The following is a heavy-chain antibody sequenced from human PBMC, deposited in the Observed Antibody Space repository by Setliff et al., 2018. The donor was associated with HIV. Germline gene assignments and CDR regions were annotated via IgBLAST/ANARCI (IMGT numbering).Heavy chain of an antibody. CDR2: IGGHGDGST. V-gene: IGHV3-23*01. CDR3: AKCGGTCWHNFFGP. D-gene: IGHD2-15*01. J-gene: IGHJ5*02. CDR1: GFTFSTYA. Sequence: GGSLRLSCAATGFTFSTYAMSWVRQAPGKGLEWVSTIGGHGDGSTYYADSVKGRFTISRDNSKNTLYLQMNSLRAEDTAVYYCAKCGGTCWHNFFGPWGQGTLVTVSS.